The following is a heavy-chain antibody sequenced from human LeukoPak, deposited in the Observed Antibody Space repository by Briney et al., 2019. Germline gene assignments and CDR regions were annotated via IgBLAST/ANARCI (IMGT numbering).Heavy chain of an antibody. Sequence: SETLSLTCTVSGGSISSGDYYWSWIRQPPGKGLEWIGYIYYSGSTYYNPSLKSRVTISVDTSKNQFSLKLSSVTAADTAVYYCAGSIAVAGTVGIVYWGQGTLVTVSS. CDR2: IYYSGST. J-gene: IGHJ4*02. CDR3: AGSIAVAGTVGIVY. V-gene: IGHV4-30-4*08. D-gene: IGHD6-19*01. CDR1: GGSISSGDYY.